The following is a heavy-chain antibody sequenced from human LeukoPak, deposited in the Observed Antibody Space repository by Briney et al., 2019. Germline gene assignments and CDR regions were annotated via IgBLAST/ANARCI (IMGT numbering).Heavy chain of an antibody. Sequence: SETLSLTCAVYGGSFSGYYWSWIRQPPGKGLEWIGEINHSGSTNYNPSLKSRVTISVDTSKNQFSLKLSSVTAADTAVYYCARGPHLSVVPAAIGDYWGQGTLDTVSS. V-gene: IGHV4-34*01. J-gene: IGHJ4*02. CDR3: ARGPHLSVVPAAIGDY. D-gene: IGHD2-2*02. CDR2: INHSGST. CDR1: GGSFSGYY.